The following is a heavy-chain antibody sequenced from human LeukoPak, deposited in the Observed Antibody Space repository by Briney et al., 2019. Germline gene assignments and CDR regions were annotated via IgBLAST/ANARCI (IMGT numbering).Heavy chain of an antibody. CDR1: GGSVSSGSYY. V-gene: IGHV4-61*01. Sequence: SETLSLTCTVSGGSVSSGSYYWSWIRQPPGKGLEWIGYIHYSGSTNYNPSLKSRVTISVDTSKNQFSLKLSSVTAADTAVYYCAREQCPNGGSCFFDYWGQGTLVTVSS. D-gene: IGHD2-15*01. CDR3: AREQCPNGGSCFFDY. CDR2: IHYSGST. J-gene: IGHJ4*02.